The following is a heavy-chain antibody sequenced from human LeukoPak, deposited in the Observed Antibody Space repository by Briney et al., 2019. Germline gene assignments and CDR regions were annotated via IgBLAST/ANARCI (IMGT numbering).Heavy chain of an antibody. V-gene: IGHV4-30-4*01. CDR2: VYDSWNN. J-gene: IGHJ4*02. CDR3: ASYFVGNGGRGY. CDR1: GDSINSGNSH. D-gene: IGHD3-10*02. Sequence: SQTLSLTCTVSGDSINSGNSHWTWIRQPPGKGLEWLGSVYDSWNNYYNPSLESRITMSVDTSKNQYSLELSSVIAADTAVYYCASYFVGNGGRGYWGQGALVTVSS.